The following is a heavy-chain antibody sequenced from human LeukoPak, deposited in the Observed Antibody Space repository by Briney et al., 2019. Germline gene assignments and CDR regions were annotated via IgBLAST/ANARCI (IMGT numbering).Heavy chain of an antibody. V-gene: IGHV3-48*02. CDR3: ARVGNGRSWDY. D-gene: IGHD2-15*01. Sequence: RSGGSLRLSCAASGFTVSSNYMSWVRQAPGKGLEWISYISLGNSTMFYADSVKGRFTISRDNAKNSLYLQMNSLRDDDTAVYYCARVGNGRSWDYWGQGTLVSVSS. CDR1: GFTVSSNY. J-gene: IGHJ4*02. CDR2: ISLGNSTM.